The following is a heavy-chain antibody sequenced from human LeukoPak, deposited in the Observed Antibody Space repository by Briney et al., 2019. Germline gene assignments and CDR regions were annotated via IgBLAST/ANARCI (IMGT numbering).Heavy chain of an antibody. J-gene: IGHJ3*01. CDR1: GFTFSSFA. D-gene: IGHD3-9*01. V-gene: IGHV3-23*01. CDR2: IGTSSANT. Sequence: PGGSLRLSCAASGFTFSSFALSWIRQAPGKGLEWVSAIGTSSANTYYADSVKGRFTISRDNSQNTLYLQINNLRAEDTAVYYCARDPPVLRYFDWLPQRDAFDVWGQGTTVTVSS. CDR3: ARDPPVLRYFDWLPQRDAFDV.